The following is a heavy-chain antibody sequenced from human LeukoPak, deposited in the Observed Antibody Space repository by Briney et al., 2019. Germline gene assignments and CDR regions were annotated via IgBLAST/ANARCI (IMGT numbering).Heavy chain of an antibody. J-gene: IGHJ4*02. D-gene: IGHD3-22*01. Sequence: ASVKVSCKASVYTFTDYYMHWVRQAPGQGLEWMGWINPNSGGTNYAQKFQGRVTMTRDTSISTAYMELSRLRSDDTAVYYCARDQGYDSSGYYYYQFDYWGQGTLVTVSS. CDR3: ARDQGYDSSGYYYYQFDY. CDR1: VYTFTDYY. V-gene: IGHV1-2*02. CDR2: INPNSGGT.